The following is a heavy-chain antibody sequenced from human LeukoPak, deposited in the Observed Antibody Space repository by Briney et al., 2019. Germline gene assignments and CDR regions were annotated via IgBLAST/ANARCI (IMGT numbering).Heavy chain of an antibody. Sequence: PGGALRLSCFASGFPVISSYMSWVRQAPGNGLEWVSIIYSSGTTYYADDVKGRFTISRDNSKNTLYLQMNRLRAEDTAVYYCAREGVARFGELYWGYWGQGTLVTVSS. CDR1: GFPVISSY. CDR3: AREGVARFGELYWGY. CDR2: IYSSGTT. V-gene: IGHV3-53*01. J-gene: IGHJ4*02. D-gene: IGHD3-10*01.